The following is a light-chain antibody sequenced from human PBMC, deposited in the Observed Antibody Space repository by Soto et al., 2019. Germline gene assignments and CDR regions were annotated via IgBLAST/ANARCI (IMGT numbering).Light chain of an antibody. CDR1: QALSNY. Sequence: DIQLTQSPSVLSASVGDTVTITCRARQALSNYLAWYPQQPGKAPDLLIYSASTLQSWVPSRFTGSGSETEFSLTIRALQPEAFETHSCQQLSRYPLTFGGGTKVDIK. J-gene: IGKJ4*01. CDR3: QQLSRYPLT. CDR2: SAS. V-gene: IGKV1-9*01.